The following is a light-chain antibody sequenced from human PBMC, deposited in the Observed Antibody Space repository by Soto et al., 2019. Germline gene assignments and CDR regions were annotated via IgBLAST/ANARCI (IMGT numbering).Light chain of an antibody. J-gene: IGKJ5*01. CDR1: QTRISD. CDR2: AGA. CDR3: QQSYGTSLMT. Sequence: QSPSTFSATVGDRVTITCRASQTRISDLAWYQQKPATDAKRLIYAGASLQSGVPSRFSGSGSGTNFTLTISRRQPQDVAAYYCQQSYGTSLMTFGQVTQLEIK. V-gene: IGKV1-39*01.